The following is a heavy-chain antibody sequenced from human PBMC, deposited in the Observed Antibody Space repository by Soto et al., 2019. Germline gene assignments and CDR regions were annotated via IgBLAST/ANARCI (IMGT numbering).Heavy chain of an antibody. CDR3: AGPPELTRIYYYYGMDV. CDR2: IIPIFGTA. D-gene: IGHD1-7*01. Sequence: QVQLVQSGAEVKKPGSSVKVSCKASGGTFSSYAISWVRQAPGQGLEWMGGIIPIFGTANYAQKFQGRVTFTAEESTSTAYMGVSSLRSEDTAVYYCAGPPELTRIYYYYGMDVWGQGTPVTVSS. CDR1: GGTFSSYA. J-gene: IGHJ6*02. V-gene: IGHV1-69*12.